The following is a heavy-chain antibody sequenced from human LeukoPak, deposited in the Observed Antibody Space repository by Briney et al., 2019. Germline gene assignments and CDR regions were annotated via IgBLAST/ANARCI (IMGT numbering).Heavy chain of an antibody. Sequence: GGSLRLSCAASGFTFSDYYMSWIRQAPGKGLEWVSYISSSGSTIYYADSVKGRFTISRDNAKNSLYLQMNSLRAEDTAVYYCAKGLNSYDSSGYPSWGQGTLVTVSS. CDR2: ISSSGSTI. V-gene: IGHV3-11*04. J-gene: IGHJ4*02. CDR3: AKGLNSYDSSGYPS. D-gene: IGHD3-22*01. CDR1: GFTFSDYY.